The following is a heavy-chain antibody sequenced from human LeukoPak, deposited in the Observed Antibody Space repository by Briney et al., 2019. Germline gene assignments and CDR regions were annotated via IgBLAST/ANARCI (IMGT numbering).Heavy chain of an antibody. CDR3: ARDVNLEGATAMGYNWFDP. CDR1: GGSISSSSYY. CDR2: IYYSGST. V-gene: IGHV4-39*07. Sequence: PSETLSLTCTVSGGSISSSSYYWGWIRQPPGKGLEWIGSIYYSGSTYYNPSLKSRVTISVDTSKNQFSLKLSSVTAADTAVYYCARDVNLEGATAMGYNWFDPWGQGTLVTVSS. D-gene: IGHD5-18*01. J-gene: IGHJ5*02.